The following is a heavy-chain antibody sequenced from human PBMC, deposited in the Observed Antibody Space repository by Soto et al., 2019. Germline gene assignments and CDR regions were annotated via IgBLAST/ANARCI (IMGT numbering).Heavy chain of an antibody. CDR2: IYWDDDK. V-gene: IGHV2-5*02. Sequence: QITLKESGPTLVKPTQTLTLTCTFSGFSLSTSGVGVGWIRQPPGKALEWLALIYWDDDKRYSPSLKSRLTITKDPPKNQVVHTMTNMDPVDTATYYCAHRPVVAAPFDPWGQGTLVTVSS. D-gene: IGHD2-15*01. CDR1: GFSLSTSGVG. J-gene: IGHJ5*02. CDR3: AHRPVVAAPFDP.